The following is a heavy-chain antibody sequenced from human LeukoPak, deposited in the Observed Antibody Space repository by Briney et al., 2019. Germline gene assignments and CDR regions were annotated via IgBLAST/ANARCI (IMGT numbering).Heavy chain of an antibody. D-gene: IGHD2-2*01. CDR1: GFTFSSYW. Sequence: GGSLRLSCAASGFTFSSYWMSWVRQAPGKGLEWVANIKQDGSEKYYVDSVKGRFTISRDNAKNSLYLQMNSLRAEDTAVYYCAKDLCSSTSCPGYYYYGMDVWGQGTTVTVSS. CDR2: IKQDGSEK. V-gene: IGHV3-7*03. J-gene: IGHJ6*02. CDR3: AKDLCSSTSCPGYYYYGMDV.